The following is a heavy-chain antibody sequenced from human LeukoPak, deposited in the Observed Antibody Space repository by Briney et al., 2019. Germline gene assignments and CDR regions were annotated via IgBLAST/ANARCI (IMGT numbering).Heavy chain of an antibody. CDR1: GFTFSSYA. CDR2: VTGSGGDT. J-gene: IGHJ4*02. Sequence: QAGGSLRLSCAASGFTFSSYAMSWVRQTPGKGLECVSVVTGSGGDTYYTGSVNGRFTISRDNSKNTLYLQMNSLRAEDTAVYYCAKVNGPILTGKLDCWGQGTLVTVSS. D-gene: IGHD3-9*01. V-gene: IGHV3-23*01. CDR3: AKVNGPILTGKLDC.